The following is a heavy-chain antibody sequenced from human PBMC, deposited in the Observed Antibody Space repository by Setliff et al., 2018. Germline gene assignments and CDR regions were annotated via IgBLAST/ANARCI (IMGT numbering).Heavy chain of an antibody. CDR2: ISYSSGSI. D-gene: IGHD1-1*01. Sequence: GGSLRLSCEASGFTFSSYSMNWVRQAPGKGLEWVAHISYSSGSISYADSVKGRFSISRDNSKNTVDLEMRSLTADDTALYYCTRPALDLEFDLWGQGTRVTVSS. CDR1: GFTFSSYS. V-gene: IGHV3-48*01. J-gene: IGHJ4*02. CDR3: TRPALDLEFDL.